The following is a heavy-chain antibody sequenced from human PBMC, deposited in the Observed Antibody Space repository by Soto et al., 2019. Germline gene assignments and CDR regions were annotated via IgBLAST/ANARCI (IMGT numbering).Heavy chain of an antibody. Sequence: EIQLVESGGGLVKPGGSLRLSCAASGFTFSSDSMNWVRQAPGKGLEWVSSISSSSSYIYYADSVKGRFTISRDNAKNSLYLQINSLRAEDTAVYYCAREGPMGSFGMDVWGQRTTVTVSS. D-gene: IGHD3-16*02. J-gene: IGHJ6*02. CDR3: AREGPMGSFGMDV. CDR1: GFTFSSDS. V-gene: IGHV3-21*01. CDR2: ISSSSSYI.